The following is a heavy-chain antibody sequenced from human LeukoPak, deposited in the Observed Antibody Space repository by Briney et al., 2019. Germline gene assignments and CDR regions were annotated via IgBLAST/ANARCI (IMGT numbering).Heavy chain of an antibody. J-gene: IGHJ4*02. D-gene: IGHD5-18*01. CDR3: AKEKDPRGYSFGTDY. CDR2: ISSSSSTI. Sequence: GGSLRLSREASGFTVSSTHMVWVRQAPGKGLEWVSYISSSSSTIYYADSVKGRFTISRDNSKNTLYLQMNSLRAEDTALYYCAKEKDPRGYSFGTDYWGQGTLVTVTS. CDR1: GFTVSSTH. V-gene: IGHV3-48*01.